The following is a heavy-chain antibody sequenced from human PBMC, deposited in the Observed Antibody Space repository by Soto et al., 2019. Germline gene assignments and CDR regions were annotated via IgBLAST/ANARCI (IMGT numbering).Heavy chain of an antibody. CDR1: GYTLTELS. CDR3: ATRSKKARSPYGDYVFN. V-gene: IGHV1-24*01. J-gene: IGHJ4*02. D-gene: IGHD4-17*01. CDR2: FDPEDGET. Sequence: ASVKVSCKVSGYTLTELSMHWVRQAPGKGLEWMGGFDPEDGETIYAQKFQGRVTMTEDTSTDTAYMELSSLRSEDTAVYYCATRSKKARSPYGDYVFNWGQGTLVTVSS.